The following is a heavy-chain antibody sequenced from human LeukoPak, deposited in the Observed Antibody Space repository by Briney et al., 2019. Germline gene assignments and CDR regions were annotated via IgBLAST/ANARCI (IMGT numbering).Heavy chain of an antibody. V-gene: IGHV1-2*02. CDR1: GYTFTGYY. CDR3: ARDRPGIAVAAYDY. D-gene: IGHD6-19*01. Sequence: GASVKVSCKASGYTFTGYYMHWVRQAPGQGLEWMGWINPNSGGTNYAQKLQGRVTMTTDTSTSTAYMELRSLRSDDTAVYYCARDRPGIAVAAYDYWGQGTLVTVSS. J-gene: IGHJ4*02. CDR2: INPNSGGT.